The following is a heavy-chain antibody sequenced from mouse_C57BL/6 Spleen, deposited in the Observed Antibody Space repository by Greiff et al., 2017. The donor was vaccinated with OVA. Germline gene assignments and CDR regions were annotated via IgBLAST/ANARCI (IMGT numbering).Heavy chain of an antibody. D-gene: IGHD2-3*01. CDR3: ASGWLLCDY. CDR2: IDPSDSYT. V-gene: IGHV1-69*01. J-gene: IGHJ2*01. CDR1: GYTFTSYW. Sequence: QVQLKQPGAELVMPGASVKLSCKASGYTFTSYWMHWVKQRPGQGLEWIGEIDPSDSYTNYNQKFKGKSTLTVDKSSSTAYMQLSSLTSEDSAVYYCASGWLLCDYWGQGTTLTVSS.